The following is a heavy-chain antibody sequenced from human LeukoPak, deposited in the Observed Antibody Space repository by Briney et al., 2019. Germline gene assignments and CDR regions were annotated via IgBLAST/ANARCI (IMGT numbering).Heavy chain of an antibody. Sequence: GGSLTLSCAVSGFTFNSYAMIWGRHPRRKGLEWVSAISGSYGSTYYADSVTGQFTISRDNAKSTPSLQMNSLRAEDTAVYYCTSRMYYFDPWGQGTLVTVSS. D-gene: IGHD2/OR15-2a*01. J-gene: IGHJ4*02. CDR1: GFTFNSYA. CDR3: TSRMYYFDP. V-gene: IGHV3-23*01. CDR2: ISGSYGST.